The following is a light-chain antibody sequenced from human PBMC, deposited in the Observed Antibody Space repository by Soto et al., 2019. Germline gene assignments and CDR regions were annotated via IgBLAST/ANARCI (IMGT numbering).Light chain of an antibody. CDR1: QSVRSH. CDR2: DAS. CDR3: QQYNTWPFT. V-gene: IGKV3-15*01. Sequence: EIVLTQSPATLSVSPGERVTLSCRASQSVRSHLAWYRQRPGQVPRLLIYDASSRATGIPARFSGTGSGTEFALTISNLQSVDFAIYYCQQYNTWPFTFGGGTRVEFK. J-gene: IGKJ4*01.